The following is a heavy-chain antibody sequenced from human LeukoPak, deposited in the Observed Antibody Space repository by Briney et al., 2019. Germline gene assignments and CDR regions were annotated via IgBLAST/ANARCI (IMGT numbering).Heavy chain of an antibody. CDR2: IHASGST. Sequence: QVQLQESGPGLVKPSQTLSLTCTVSGGSISSGNYYWSWIRQPAGKGLEWIGRIHASGSTNYNPSLKSRVTISVDTTKNQFSLKLSSVTAADTAVYYCAGSCRLDYWGQGTLVTVSS. J-gene: IGHJ4*02. CDR1: GGSISSGNYY. D-gene: IGHD1-26*01. CDR3: AGSCRLDY. V-gene: IGHV4-61*02.